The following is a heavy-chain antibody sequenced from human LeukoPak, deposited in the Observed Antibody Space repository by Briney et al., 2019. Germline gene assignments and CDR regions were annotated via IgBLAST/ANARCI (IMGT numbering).Heavy chain of an antibody. V-gene: IGHV1-18*01. CDR2: ISAYNGNT. CDR3: ATSPTYYYDSSGYSAFDI. J-gene: IGHJ3*02. CDR1: GYTFTSYG. D-gene: IGHD3-22*01. Sequence: ASVKVSCKASGYTFTSYGISWVRQAPGQGLEGMGWISAYNGNTNYAQKLQGRVTMTTDTSTSTAYMELRSLRSDDTAVYYCATSPTYYYDSSGYSAFDIWGQGTMVTVSS.